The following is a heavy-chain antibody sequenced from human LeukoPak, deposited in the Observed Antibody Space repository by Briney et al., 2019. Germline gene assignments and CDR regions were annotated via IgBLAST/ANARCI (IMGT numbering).Heavy chain of an antibody. J-gene: IGHJ5*02. V-gene: IGHV3-23*01. Sequence: GGSLRLSCVASGFTFSDYAMTWVRQAPGKGLEWVSIISGGGDSTFYADSVKGRFTVSRDNSKNTLYLQMNSLRAEDTAVFYCAKNGYTGTRCYVNSWGRGTPVTVSS. CDR1: GFTFSDYA. CDR2: ISGGGDST. CDR3: AKNGYTGTRCYVNS. D-gene: IGHD2-2*01.